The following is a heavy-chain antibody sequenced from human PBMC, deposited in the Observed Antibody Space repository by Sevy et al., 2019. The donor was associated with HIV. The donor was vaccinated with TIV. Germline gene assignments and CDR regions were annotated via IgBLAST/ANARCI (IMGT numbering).Heavy chain of an antibody. Sequence: GGSLRLSCAASGFTFNDYNLSWIRQAPGKGLEWVSYISTSTSTTTIYYADSVKGRFTISRDNAKNSIYLQMKSLRVDDTAVYYCARAAGWFDAWGQGTLVTVSS. CDR1: GFTFNDYN. V-gene: IGHV3-11*01. CDR3: ARAAGWFDA. J-gene: IGHJ5*02. CDR2: ISTSTSTTTI.